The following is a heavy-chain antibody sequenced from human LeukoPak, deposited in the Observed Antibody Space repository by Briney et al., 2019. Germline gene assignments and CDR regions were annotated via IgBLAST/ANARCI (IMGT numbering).Heavy chain of an antibody. CDR1: GLTFSSYA. D-gene: IGHD3-22*01. J-gene: IGHJ4*02. CDR2: ISGSGGST. CDR3: AKGRSGYYLWYFDY. V-gene: IGHV3-23*01. Sequence: AGGSLRLSCAASGLTFSSYAMSWVRQAPGKGLEWVSGISGSGGSTYYADSGKGRLTISRDNSKNTRYLQMNSLRAEDTAVYYCAKGRSGYYLWYFDYWGQGTLVTVSS.